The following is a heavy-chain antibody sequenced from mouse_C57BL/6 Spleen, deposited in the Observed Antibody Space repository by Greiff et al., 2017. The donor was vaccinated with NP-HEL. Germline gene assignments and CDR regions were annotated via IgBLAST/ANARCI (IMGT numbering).Heavy chain of an antibody. J-gene: IGHJ2*01. V-gene: IGHV1-82*01. Sequence: VQLQQSGPELVKPGASVKISCKASGYAFSSSWMNWVKQRPGKGLEWIGRIYPGDGDTNYNGKFKGKATLTADKSSSTAYMQLSSLTSEDSAVYFWARYGTVVADYWGQGTTLTVSS. D-gene: IGHD1-1*01. CDR2: IYPGDGDT. CDR1: GYAFSSSW. CDR3: ARYGTVVADY.